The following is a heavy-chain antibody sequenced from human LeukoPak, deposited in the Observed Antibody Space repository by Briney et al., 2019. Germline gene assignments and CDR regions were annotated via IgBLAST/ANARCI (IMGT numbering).Heavy chain of an antibody. Sequence: PGGSLRLSCAASGFTFSSYAMSGVRQAPGKGLEGVSAISGSGGSTYYADSVKGRFTISRDNSKNTLYLQMNSLRAEDTAVYYCAKVVAAAGWSYYYYGMDVWGQGTTVTVSS. CDR1: GFTFSSYA. J-gene: IGHJ6*02. D-gene: IGHD6-13*01. CDR2: ISGSGGST. CDR3: AKVVAAAGWSYYYYGMDV. V-gene: IGHV3-23*01.